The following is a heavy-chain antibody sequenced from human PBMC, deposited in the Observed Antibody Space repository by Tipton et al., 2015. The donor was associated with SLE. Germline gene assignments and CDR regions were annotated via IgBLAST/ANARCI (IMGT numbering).Heavy chain of an antibody. V-gene: IGHV4-59*01. Sequence: TLSLTCSIYGGSFSDYYWNWIRQPPGKGLEWIGYISYSGSTNYNPSLNSRVTISVDTSKNQFSLKVSSVTAADTAVYYCASSHYYDSSGYFDYWGQGTLVTVSS. CDR3: ASSHYYDSSGYFDY. CDR1: GGSFSDYY. J-gene: IGHJ4*02. D-gene: IGHD3-22*01. CDR2: ISYSGST.